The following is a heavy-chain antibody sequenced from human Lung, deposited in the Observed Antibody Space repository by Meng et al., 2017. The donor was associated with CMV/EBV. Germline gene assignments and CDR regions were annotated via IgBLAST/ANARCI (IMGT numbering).Heavy chain of an antibody. CDR2: IRHDGTNK. CDR3: AKDLLLFGGPNAYFDY. V-gene: IGHV3-30*02. J-gene: IGHJ4*02. CDR1: GFRFDDYG. Sequence: GESXKISCAASGFRFDDYGVHWVRQTPGKGLEWVAFIRHDGTNKFYGDSVKGRFTISRDNSKNTVYLQMNSLRPEETAVYYCAKDLLLFGGPNAYFDYWGQGRLVTVSS. D-gene: IGHD3-16*01.